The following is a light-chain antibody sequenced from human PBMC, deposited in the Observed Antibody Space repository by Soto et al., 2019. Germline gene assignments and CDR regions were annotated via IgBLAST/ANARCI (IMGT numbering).Light chain of an antibody. CDR3: QQANSFPYT. V-gene: IGKV1-12*01. J-gene: IGKJ2*01. Sequence: DIQMTQSPSSVSASVGDRVTITCRASQGISSWLVWYQQKPGKAPKLLIYAASSLQSGVPSRFSGSGSGTDFTLTISSLKPEDFATYYCQQANSFPYTCGQGTKLVIK. CDR2: AAS. CDR1: QGISSW.